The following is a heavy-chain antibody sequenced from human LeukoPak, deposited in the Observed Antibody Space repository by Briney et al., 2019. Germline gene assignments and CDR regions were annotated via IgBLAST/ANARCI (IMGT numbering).Heavy chain of an antibody. V-gene: IGHV3-20*04. CDR3: ARGWSAFDI. Sequence: GGTLRLSCAASGFTFISYGMSWVRQAPGKGLEWVSGINWNGGSTGYADSVKGRFTISRDNAKNSLYLQMNSLRAEDAALYYCARGWSAFDIWGQGTMVTVSS. D-gene: IGHD3-3*01. J-gene: IGHJ3*02. CDR2: INWNGGST. CDR1: GFTFISYG.